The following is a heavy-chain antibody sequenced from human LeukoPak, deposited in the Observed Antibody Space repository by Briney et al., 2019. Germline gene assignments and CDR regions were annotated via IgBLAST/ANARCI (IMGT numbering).Heavy chain of an antibody. CDR1: GGSISSGDYY. Sequence: PSQTLSLTCTVSGGSISSGDYYWSWIRQPPGKGLEWIGYIYSSGSTYYNPSLKSRVTISVDTSKNQFSLKLSSVTAADTAVYYCARGRIVATTPIPYSMDVWGQGTTVTVSS. D-gene: IGHD5-12*01. J-gene: IGHJ6*02. CDR2: IYSSGST. V-gene: IGHV4-30-4*01. CDR3: ARGRIVATTPIPYSMDV.